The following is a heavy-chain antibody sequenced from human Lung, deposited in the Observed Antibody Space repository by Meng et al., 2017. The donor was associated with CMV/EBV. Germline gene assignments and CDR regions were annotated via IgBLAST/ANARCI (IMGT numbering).Heavy chain of an antibody. CDR2: IYPGDSDT. Sequence: GGSLRLXCKGSGYSFTSYWIGWVRQMPGKGLEWMGIIYPGDSDTRYSPSFQGQVTISADKSISTAYLQWSSLKASDTAMYYCARLKNYYDSSGYLNDAFDIWXQGTMVTVSS. J-gene: IGHJ3*02. V-gene: IGHV5-51*01. CDR3: ARLKNYYDSSGYLNDAFDI. CDR1: GYSFTSYW. D-gene: IGHD3-22*01.